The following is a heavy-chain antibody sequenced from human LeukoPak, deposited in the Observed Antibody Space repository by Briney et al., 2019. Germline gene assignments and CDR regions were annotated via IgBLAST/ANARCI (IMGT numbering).Heavy chain of an antibody. V-gene: IGHV4-39*02. CDR1: GGSINSGSYY. D-gene: IGHD2-15*01. CDR2: IYYSGST. J-gene: IGHJ4*02. Sequence: SETLSLTCTVSGGSINSGSYYWGWIRQPPGKGLEWIGNIYYSGSTYYNPSLKSRVTISVDTSKNQFSLKLSSVTASDTAVYYCARDSTGGGVNYWGQGTLVTVSS. CDR3: ARDSTGGGVNY.